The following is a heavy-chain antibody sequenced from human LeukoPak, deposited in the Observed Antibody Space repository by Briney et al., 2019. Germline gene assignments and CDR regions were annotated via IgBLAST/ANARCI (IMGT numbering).Heavy chain of an antibody. CDR2: IRYDGSNK. Sequence: GGSLRLSCAGSGFTFRTSGLHWVRQAPGKGLEWVAFIRYDGSNKYYADSVKGRFTISRDNSKNTLYLQMNSLRAEDTAVYYCAKDLKLRYYYDSSALDYWGQGTLVTVSS. V-gene: IGHV3-30*02. CDR1: GFTFRTSG. CDR3: AKDLKLRYYYDSSALDY. D-gene: IGHD3-22*01. J-gene: IGHJ4*02.